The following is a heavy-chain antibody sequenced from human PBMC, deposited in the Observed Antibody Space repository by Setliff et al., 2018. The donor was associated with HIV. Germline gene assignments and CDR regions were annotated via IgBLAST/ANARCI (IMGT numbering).Heavy chain of an antibody. V-gene: IGHV4-38-2*01. J-gene: IGHJ4*02. Sequence: SETLSLTCAVSGNSIGSGYYWGWIRQPPGKGLEWIASIYYNGNIYYNPSLKSRVTITMVTSKNQFSLKLSSVTAADTAVYSCVRHLSEMAMVDHWGQGTLVTVSS. CDR2: IYYNGNI. CDR1: GNSIGSGYY. CDR3: VRHLSEMAMVDH.